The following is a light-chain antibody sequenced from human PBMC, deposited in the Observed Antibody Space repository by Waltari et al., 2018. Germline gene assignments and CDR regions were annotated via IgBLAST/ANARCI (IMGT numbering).Light chain of an antibody. CDR2: DVD. CDR1: CHAVGGYNR. V-gene: IGLV2-23*02. CDR3: CSYATGSSYV. J-gene: IGLJ1*01. Sequence: QSALTQPASVSGSPGQSITVSCTGTCHAVGGYNRVSWYQQLPGKAPKLILFDVDLRPSGVFDRFSGSKSGNTASLTISGLRAEDEGDYYCCSYATGSSYVFGPGTKVTVL.